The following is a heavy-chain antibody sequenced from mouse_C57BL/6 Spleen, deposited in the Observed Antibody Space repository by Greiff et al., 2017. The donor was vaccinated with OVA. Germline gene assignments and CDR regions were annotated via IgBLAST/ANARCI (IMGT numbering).Heavy chain of an antibody. J-gene: IGHJ2*01. D-gene: IGHD3-2*02. CDR1: GYTFTEYP. V-gene: IGHV1-62-2*01. CDR3: ARHEEGSSGPFDY. CDR2: FYPGSGSI. Sequence: VQLQESGAELVKPGASVTLSCKASGYTFTEYPLHWVKQRPGQGLEWIGWFYPGSGSIQYTEKFTDKAILTADKSSSTVYLELSRLTSDDAAVYFGARHEEGSSGPFDYWGQGTTLTVSA.